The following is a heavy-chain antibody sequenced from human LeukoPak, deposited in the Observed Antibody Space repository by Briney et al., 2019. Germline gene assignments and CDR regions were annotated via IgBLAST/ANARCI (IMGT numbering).Heavy chain of an antibody. D-gene: IGHD5-18*01. Sequence: GASVKVSCKASGGTFSSYAISWVRQAPGQGLEWMGRIIPIPGIANYAQKFQGRVTITADKSTSTAYMELSSLRSEDTAVYYCARDRVDTAMVYGMDVWGQGTTVTVSS. CDR1: GGTFSSYA. V-gene: IGHV1-69*04. J-gene: IGHJ6*02. CDR2: IIPIPGIA. CDR3: ARDRVDTAMVYGMDV.